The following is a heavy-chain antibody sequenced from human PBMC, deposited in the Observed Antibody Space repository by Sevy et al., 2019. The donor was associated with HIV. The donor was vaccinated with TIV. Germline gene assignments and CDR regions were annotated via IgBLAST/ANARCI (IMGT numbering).Heavy chain of an antibody. D-gene: IGHD6-13*01. Sequence: GGSLRLSCAASGFTVSSNYMSWVRQAPGKGLEWVSVIYSGGSTYYADSVKDRFTISRDNSKNTLYLQMNSLRAEDTAVYYCARADPTYSSSWYRSPFDYWGQRTLVTVSS. J-gene: IGHJ4*02. V-gene: IGHV3-66*02. CDR1: GFTVSSNY. CDR2: IYSGGST. CDR3: ARADPTYSSSWYRSPFDY.